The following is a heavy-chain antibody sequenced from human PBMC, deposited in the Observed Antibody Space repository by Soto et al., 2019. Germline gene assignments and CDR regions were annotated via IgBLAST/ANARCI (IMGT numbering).Heavy chain of an antibody. D-gene: IGHD3-10*01. Sequence: PGGSLRLSCAASGFTFSSYGMHWVRQAPGKGLEWVAVIWYDGSNKYYADSVKGRFTISRDNSKNTLYLQMNSLRAEDTAVYYCAREVGLWYYYGSGSHFDYWGQGTLVTVSS. V-gene: IGHV3-33*01. CDR3: AREVGLWYYYGSGSHFDY. CDR1: GFTFSSYG. J-gene: IGHJ4*02. CDR2: IWYDGSNK.